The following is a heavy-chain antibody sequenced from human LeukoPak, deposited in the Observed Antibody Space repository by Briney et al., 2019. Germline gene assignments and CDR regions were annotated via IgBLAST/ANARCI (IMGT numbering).Heavy chain of an antibody. CDR2: IYYSGST. CDR1: GGSISSSSYY. Sequence: SETLSLTCTVSGGSISSSSYYWGWIRQPPGKGLEWIGSIYYSGSTYYNPSLKSRVTISVDTSKNQFSLKLSSVTAADTAVYYCATDSSGWYIPNFDYWGQGTLVTVSS. V-gene: IGHV4-39*01. CDR3: ATDSSGWYIPNFDY. J-gene: IGHJ4*02. D-gene: IGHD6-19*01.